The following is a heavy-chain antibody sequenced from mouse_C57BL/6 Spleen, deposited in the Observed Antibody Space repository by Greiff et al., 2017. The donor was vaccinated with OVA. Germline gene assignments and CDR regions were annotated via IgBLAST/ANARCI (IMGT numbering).Heavy chain of an antibody. CDR3: ARHGEITEGYYFDY. CDR1: GFTFSSYG. D-gene: IGHD2-4*01. V-gene: IGHV5-6*01. Sequence: EVQGVESGGDLVKPGGSLKLSCAASGFTFSSYGMSWVRQTPDKRLEWVATISSGGSYTYYPDSVKGRFTISRDNAKNTLYLQMSSLKSEDTAMYYCARHGEITEGYYFDYWGQGTTLTVSS. CDR2: ISSGGSYT. J-gene: IGHJ2*01.